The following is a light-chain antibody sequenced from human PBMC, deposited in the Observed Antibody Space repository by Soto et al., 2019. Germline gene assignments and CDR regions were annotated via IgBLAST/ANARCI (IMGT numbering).Light chain of an antibody. Sequence: SYELTQPPSVSVSPGQTVSITCSGDKLGEKYACWYQQKPGQSPVLVIYQDSKRPSGIPERFSGSNSGNTATLTISGTQAMDEADYYCQAWDSSTHVVFGGGTKLTVL. CDR1: KLGEKY. V-gene: IGLV3-1*01. CDR2: QDS. J-gene: IGLJ2*01. CDR3: QAWDSSTHVV.